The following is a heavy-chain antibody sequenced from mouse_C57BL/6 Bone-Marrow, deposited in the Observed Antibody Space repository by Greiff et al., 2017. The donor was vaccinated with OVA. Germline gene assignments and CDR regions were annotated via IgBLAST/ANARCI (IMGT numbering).Heavy chain of an antibody. CDR1: GYTFTSYW. Sequence: QVQLQQPGAELVKPGASVKLSCKASGYTFTSYWMHWVKQRPGQGLEWIGMIHPNSGSTNYNEKFKSKATLTVDKSSSTAYMQLSSLTSEDSAVYYCARGGKVTGQFAYWGQGTLVTVSA. CDR2: IHPNSGST. V-gene: IGHV1-64*01. D-gene: IGHD4-1*01. J-gene: IGHJ3*01. CDR3: ARGGKVTGQFAY.